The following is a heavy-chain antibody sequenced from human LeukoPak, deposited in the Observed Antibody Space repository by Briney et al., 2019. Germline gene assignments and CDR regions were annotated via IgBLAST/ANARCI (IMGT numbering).Heavy chain of an antibody. D-gene: IGHD6-19*01. CDR2: IYYSGST. V-gene: IGHV4-59*01. CDR1: GGSISSYY. Sequence: PSETLSLTCTVSGGSISSYYWSWIRQPPGKGLEWIGYIYYSGSTNYNPSLKSRVTISVDTSKNQFSLKLSSVTAADTAVYYCATGGYSSGEAPWFDYGGQETLVTVSS. CDR3: ATGGYSSGEAPWFDY. J-gene: IGHJ4*02.